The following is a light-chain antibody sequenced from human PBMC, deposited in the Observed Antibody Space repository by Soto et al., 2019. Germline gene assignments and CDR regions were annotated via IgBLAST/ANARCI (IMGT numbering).Light chain of an antibody. CDR1: QSVGSRY. CDR2: GAS. Sequence: ENVLTQSPGTLSLSPGESATLSCRASQSVGSRYLAWYQQRPGQAPRLLIYGASNRATGIPDRFSGGGSGTDFTLTISRLEPEDFAVYYCQQYSSQPYTFGQGTKLEIK. J-gene: IGKJ2*01. CDR3: QQYSSQPYT. V-gene: IGKV3-20*01.